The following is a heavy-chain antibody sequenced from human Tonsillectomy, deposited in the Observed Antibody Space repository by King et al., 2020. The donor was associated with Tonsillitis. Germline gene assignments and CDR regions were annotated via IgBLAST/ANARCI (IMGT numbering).Heavy chain of an antibody. D-gene: IGHD3-16*01. CDR2: SRSKNKGYTT. J-gene: IGHJ4*02. Sequence: VQLVESGGGLVQPGGSLRLSCTASGFTFSDHDMDWVRQAPGMGLEWVGRSRSKNKGYTTEYAASVKGRFTISRDASMNSLYLQLNSLKTEDTAVYYCAIFRRTWGYWGQAPLVTVSS. CDR1: GFTFSDHD. CDR3: AIFRRTWGY. V-gene: IGHV3-72*01.